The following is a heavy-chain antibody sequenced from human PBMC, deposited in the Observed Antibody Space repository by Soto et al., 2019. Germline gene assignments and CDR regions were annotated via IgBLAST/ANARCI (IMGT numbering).Heavy chain of an antibody. D-gene: IGHD6-13*01. CDR3: AKASAGNDY. Sequence: ETLSLTCTVSGGSISSSGYYWSWIRQHPGKGLEWVSAISGSGGTTYYADSVKGRFTISRDNSKNTQYLQMNSLRAEDTAVYYCAKASAGNDYWGQGTLVTVSS. CDR2: ISGSGGTT. J-gene: IGHJ4*02. V-gene: IGHV3-23*01. CDR1: GGSISSSGYY.